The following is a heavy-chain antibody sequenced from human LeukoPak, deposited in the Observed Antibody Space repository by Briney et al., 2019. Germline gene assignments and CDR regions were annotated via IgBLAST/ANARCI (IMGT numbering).Heavy chain of an antibody. Sequence: SQTLSLTCGISGDSVSSNSASWNWIRQSPSRGLEWLGGTYYRSKWYNDYAESVKSRIIINPDTSKNQFSLQLNSMTPEDTAVYYCSRGSAFDIWGHGTMVTVSS. CDR2: TYYRSKWYN. V-gene: IGHV6-1*01. CDR3: SRGSAFDI. CDR1: GDSVSSNSAS. J-gene: IGHJ3*02.